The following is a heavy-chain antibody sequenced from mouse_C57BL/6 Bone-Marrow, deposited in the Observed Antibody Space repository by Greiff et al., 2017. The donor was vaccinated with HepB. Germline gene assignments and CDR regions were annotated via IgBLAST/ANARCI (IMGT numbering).Heavy chain of an antibody. Sequence: VQLQQSGAELVRPGASVTLSCKASGYTFTDYEIHWVKQTPVHGLEWIGAIDPETGGTAYNQKFKGKAILTADKSSSTAYMELRSLTSEDSAVYYCTIYGNYVRFAYWGQGTLVTVSA. D-gene: IGHD2-1*01. V-gene: IGHV1-15*01. CDR2: IDPETGGT. J-gene: IGHJ3*01. CDR1: GYTFTDYE. CDR3: TIYGNYVRFAY.